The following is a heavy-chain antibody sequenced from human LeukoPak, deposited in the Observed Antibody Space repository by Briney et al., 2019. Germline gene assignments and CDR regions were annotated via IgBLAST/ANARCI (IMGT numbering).Heavy chain of an antibody. CDR2: NYYSGIT. V-gene: IGHV4-59*08. D-gene: IGHD1-1*01. CDR3: ARHGGTGTTGPWFGP. J-gene: IGHJ5*02. Sequence: SETLSLTCTVSGGSISSYYWSWIRQPPGKGLEWIGYNYYSGITNYNPSLKSRVTISIDTSKNQFSLKLSSVTAADTAVYYCARHGGTGTTGPWFGPWGQGTLVTVSS. CDR1: GGSISSYY.